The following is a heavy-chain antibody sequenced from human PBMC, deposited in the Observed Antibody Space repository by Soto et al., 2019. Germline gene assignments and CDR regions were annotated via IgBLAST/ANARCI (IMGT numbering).Heavy chain of an antibody. J-gene: IGHJ3*02. CDR3: ARDARDSKVTPPVLDI. CDR1: GYTFTGYY. Sequence: ASVKVSCKASGYTFTGYYVHWVRQAPGQGLEWMGWLNPHSGATNYAQKFQGWVTMTRDTSISTAYMELTRLRSDDTAVYYCARDARDSKVTPPVLDIWGQGTMVTLSS. CDR2: LNPHSGAT. D-gene: IGHD2-21*02. V-gene: IGHV1-2*04.